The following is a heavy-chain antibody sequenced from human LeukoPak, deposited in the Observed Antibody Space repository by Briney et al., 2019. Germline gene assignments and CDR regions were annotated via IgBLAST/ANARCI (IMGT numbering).Heavy chain of an antibody. CDR3: ARHLISDCGDVDWFDP. D-gene: IGHD4-17*01. V-gene: IGHV4-61*08. Sequence: SETLSLTCTVSGGSVSSGAYYWTWIRQPPGKGLEWIAYVYYSGSTNYNPSLRSRVTISVDTSKNQFSLKLSSVTAADTAVYYCARHLISDCGDVDWFDPWGQGTLVTVSS. CDR1: GGSVSSGAYY. CDR2: VYYSGST. J-gene: IGHJ5*02.